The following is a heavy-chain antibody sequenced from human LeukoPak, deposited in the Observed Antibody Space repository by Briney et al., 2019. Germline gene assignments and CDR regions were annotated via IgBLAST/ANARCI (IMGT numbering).Heavy chain of an antibody. Sequence: PGRSLRLSCAASGFTFSSYAMHWDRQAPGKGLEWVAVISYDGSNKYYADSVKGRFTISRDNSKNTLYLQMNSLRAEDTAVYYCAREGDILTGYDYWGQGTLVTVSS. CDR3: AREGDILTGYDY. V-gene: IGHV3-30*04. CDR1: GFTFSSYA. CDR2: ISYDGSNK. D-gene: IGHD3-9*01. J-gene: IGHJ4*02.